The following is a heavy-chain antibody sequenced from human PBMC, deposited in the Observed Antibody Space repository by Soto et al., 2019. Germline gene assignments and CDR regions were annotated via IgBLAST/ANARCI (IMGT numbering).Heavy chain of an antibody. V-gene: IGHV4-39*01. CDR1: GGSISSSSYY. Sequence: RSLTCTVSGGSISSSSYYWRWIRQPPGKGLEWIGSIYYSGSTYYNPSLKSRVTISVDTSKNQFSLKLSSVTAADTAVYYCARHDLYDSNRFDYWGQGTLVTVSS. CDR2: IYYSGST. J-gene: IGHJ4*02. D-gene: IGHD2-2*02. CDR3: ARHDLYDSNRFDY.